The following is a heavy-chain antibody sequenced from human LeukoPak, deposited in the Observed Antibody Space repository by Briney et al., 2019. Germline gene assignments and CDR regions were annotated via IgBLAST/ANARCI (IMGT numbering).Heavy chain of an antibody. CDR3: AAQAGYCSSTSCYAT. CDR2: ISGSGGST. J-gene: IGHJ4*02. V-gene: IGHV3-23*01. CDR1: GFTFSSYA. Sequence: GGSLRLSCAASGFTFSSYAMSWVRQAPGKGLEWVSAISGSGGSTYYADSVKGRFTISRDNSKNTLYLQMNSLGAEDTAVYYSAAQAGYCSSTSCYATWGQGTLSPSPQ. D-gene: IGHD2-2*01.